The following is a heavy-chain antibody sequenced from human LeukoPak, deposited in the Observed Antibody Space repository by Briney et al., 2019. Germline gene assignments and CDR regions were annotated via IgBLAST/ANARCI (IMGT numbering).Heavy chain of an antibody. CDR2: IHTSGNT. D-gene: IGHD2-21*01. V-gene: IGHV4-4*07. CDR1: GGSLSSYH. J-gene: IGHJ3*02. Sequence: SETLSLTSTVSGGSLSSYHWNWIRQPAGKGLEWIGRIHTSGNTDFNPSLKSRVTISLDKSKNQISLKLKSVTAADTAVYFCATLDPCCDDRNDAFDIWGQGTMVTVSS. CDR3: ATLDPCCDDRNDAFDI.